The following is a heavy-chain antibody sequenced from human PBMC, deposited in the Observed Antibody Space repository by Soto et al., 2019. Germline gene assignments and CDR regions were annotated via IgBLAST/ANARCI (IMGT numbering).Heavy chain of an antibody. CDR2: ISSSSSYI. D-gene: IGHD1-26*01. CDR3: ATGSVGATHFDY. Sequence: EVQLVESGGGLVKPGGSLRLSCAASGFAFSSYSMNWVRQAPGKGLEWVSSISSSSSYIYYADSVKGRFTISRDNAKNSLYLQMNSLRAEDTAVYYCATGSVGATHFDYWGQGTLVTVSS. CDR1: GFAFSSYS. J-gene: IGHJ4*02. V-gene: IGHV3-21*01.